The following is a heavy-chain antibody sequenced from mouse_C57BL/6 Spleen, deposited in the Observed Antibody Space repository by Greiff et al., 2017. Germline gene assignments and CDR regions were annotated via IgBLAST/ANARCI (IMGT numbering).Heavy chain of an antibody. J-gene: IGHJ2*01. CDR3: ARNYCTYDECSSGGDY. CDR2: LYPGNGDT. CDR1: GYTFTSSY. D-gene: IGHD2-12*01. Sequence: QVQLQQSGPELVKPGASVKISCKASGYTFTSSYLNWVKQRPGTGLEWIGRLYPGNGDTNYNGKFKGKATLTAEKSSSTAYMQLSSLTSDDSAFYYCARNYCTYDECSSGGDYWGQGTTLTVSS. V-gene: IGHV1-82*01.